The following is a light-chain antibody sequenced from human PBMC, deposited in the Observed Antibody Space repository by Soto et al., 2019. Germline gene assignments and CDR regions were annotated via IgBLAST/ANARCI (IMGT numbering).Light chain of an antibody. J-gene: IGLJ2*01. CDR2: DVS. CDR1: SSDVGGCNY. CDR3: SSYTSSSTLV. V-gene: IGLV2-14*01. Sequence: QAVVTQPASVSGSPGQSITISCTGTSSDVGGCNYVSWYQQHPGKAPKLMIYDVSNRPSGVSNRFSGSKSGNTASLTISGLQAEDEADYYCSSYTSSSTLVFGGGTKLTVL.